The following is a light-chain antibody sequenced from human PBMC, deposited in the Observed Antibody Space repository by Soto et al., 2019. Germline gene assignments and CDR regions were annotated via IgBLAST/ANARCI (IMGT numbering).Light chain of an antibody. CDR1: QTLRRTY. V-gene: IGKV3-20*01. CDR2: GAS. Sequence: EIVLMQSPGTLSLSPGERANLSCRASQTLRRTYIAWYQQKPGQAPRVLIYGASKRATGIPDRFSGSGSGTDFSLTISRLEHEDFAVYYGHQYDNAPQTYGQGTKGEIK. CDR3: HQYDNAPQT. J-gene: IGKJ2*01.